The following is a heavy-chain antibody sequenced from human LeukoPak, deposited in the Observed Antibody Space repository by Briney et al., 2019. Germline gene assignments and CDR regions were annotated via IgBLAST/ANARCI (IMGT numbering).Heavy chain of an antibody. Sequence: PGGSLRLSCAASGFTFSSYAMNWVRQAPGKGLEWVSGISGGGGTTFYADSVKGRFIISRDNSKNTLYLQMNSLRAEDTAVYYCARKNEIAVAGTVLRGMDVWGQGTTVTVSS. CDR2: ISGGGGTT. D-gene: IGHD6-19*01. V-gene: IGHV3-23*01. CDR1: GFTFSSYA. CDR3: ARKNEIAVAGTVLRGMDV. J-gene: IGHJ6*02.